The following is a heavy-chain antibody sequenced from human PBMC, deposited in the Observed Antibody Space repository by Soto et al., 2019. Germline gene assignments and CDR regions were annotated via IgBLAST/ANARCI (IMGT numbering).Heavy chain of an antibody. CDR3: ARVDYVWGSYRE. J-gene: IGHJ4*02. CDR2: IVVGSGNT. V-gene: IGHV1-58*01. Sequence: SVKVSCKASGYTFTSSAVQWVRQARGQRLEWIGWIVVGSGNTNYAQKFQERVTITRDMSTSTAYMELSSLRSEDTAVYYCARVDYVWGSYREWGQGTLVTVSS. CDR1: GYTFTSSA. D-gene: IGHD3-16*02.